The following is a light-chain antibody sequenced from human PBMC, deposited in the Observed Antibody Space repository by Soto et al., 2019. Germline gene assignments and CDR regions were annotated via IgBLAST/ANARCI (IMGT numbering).Light chain of an antibody. CDR3: QQGYSNPWT. J-gene: IGKJ1*01. CDR2: AAS. CDR1: QSVNTY. Sequence: DLQMTQSPSSLSASVVDRVTITCRASQSVNTYLHWYQQKAGQAPKLLIYAASNLQSGVPSRFSGRGSGTDFTLTVESLQPEDFATYYCQQGYSNPWTFGQGTKVDIK. V-gene: IGKV1-39*01.